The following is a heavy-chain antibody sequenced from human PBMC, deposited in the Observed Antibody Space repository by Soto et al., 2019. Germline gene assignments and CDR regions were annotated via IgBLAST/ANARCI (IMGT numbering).Heavy chain of an antibody. CDR3: ARLHCNSPNCVPLDP. Sequence: TRSPTCAVSGDSISSGGYSWTWLRQPPGKGLEWIGHIYYSGSAHYSPSLKSRVTMSVDTSKNQLSLELRSVTAADTAVYYCARLHCNSPNCVPLDPWGQGTLVTVSS. D-gene: IGHD2-2*01. J-gene: IGHJ5*02. V-gene: IGHV4-30-2*03. CDR1: GDSISSGGYS. CDR2: IYYSGSA.